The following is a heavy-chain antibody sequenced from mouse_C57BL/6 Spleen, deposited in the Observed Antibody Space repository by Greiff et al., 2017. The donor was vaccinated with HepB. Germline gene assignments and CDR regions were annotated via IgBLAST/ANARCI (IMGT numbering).Heavy chain of an antibody. V-gene: IGHV1-82*01. CDR2: IYPGDGDT. CDR1: GYAFSSSW. CDR3: ARSTYYSNLYAMDY. J-gene: IGHJ4*01. D-gene: IGHD2-5*01. Sequence: VQLQQSGPELVKPGASVKISCKASGYAFSSSWMNWVKQRPGKGLEWIGRIYPGDGDTNYNGKFKGKATLTADKSSSTAYMQLSSLTSEDSAVYCCARSTYYSNLYAMDYWGQGTSVTVSS.